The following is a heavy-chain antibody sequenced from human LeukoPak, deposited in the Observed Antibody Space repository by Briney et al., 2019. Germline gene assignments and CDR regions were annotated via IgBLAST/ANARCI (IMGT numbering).Heavy chain of an antibody. V-gene: IGHV1-69*01. CDR3: ARDYFELVAYAGLVY. CDR2: IIPIFGTA. D-gene: IGHD2-15*01. CDR1: GGTFSSYA. J-gene: IGHJ4*02. Sequence: ASVKVSCKASGGTFSSYAISWVRQAPGQGLEWMGGIIPIFGTANYAQKFQGRVTITADESTSTAYMELSSLRSEDTAVYYCARDYFELVAYAGLVYWGQGTLVTVSS.